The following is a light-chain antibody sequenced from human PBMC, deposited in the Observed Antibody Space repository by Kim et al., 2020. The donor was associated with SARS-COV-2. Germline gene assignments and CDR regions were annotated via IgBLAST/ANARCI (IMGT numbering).Light chain of an antibody. J-gene: IGLJ2*01. CDR1: SLRSYY. V-gene: IGLV3-19*01. CDR2: GKN. Sequence: SSELTQDPAVSVALGQTVRITCQGDSLRSYYATWYQQKSGQAPAVVIYGKNNRPSGIPDRFSGSSSGNTASLTITGAQAEDEADYYCNSRDSSGNHVVFGGGTQLTVL. CDR3: NSRDSSGNHVV.